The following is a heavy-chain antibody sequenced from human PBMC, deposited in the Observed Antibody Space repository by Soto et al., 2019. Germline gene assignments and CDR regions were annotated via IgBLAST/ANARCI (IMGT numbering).Heavy chain of an antibody. J-gene: IGHJ6*02. V-gene: IGHV1-69*13. CDR1: GGTFSSYA. D-gene: IGHD2-2*01. CDR2: IIPIFGTA. CDR3: GNDFSGTSCDARGYYYYGMDV. Sequence: SVKVSCKASGGTFSSYAISWVRQAPGQGLEWMGGIIPIFGTANYAQKFQGRVTITADESTSTAYMELSSLRSEDTAVYYCGNDFSGTSCDARGYYYYGMDVWGQGTTVTVSS.